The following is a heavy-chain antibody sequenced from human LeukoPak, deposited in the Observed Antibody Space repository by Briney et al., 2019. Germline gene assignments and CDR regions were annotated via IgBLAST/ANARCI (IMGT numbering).Heavy chain of an antibody. CDR2: ISGSGGGT. Sequence: PGGSLRLSCAASGFTFSSYAMSWVRQAPGKGLEWVSAISGSGGGTYYADSVKGRFTISRDNSKNTLYLQMNSLRAEDTAVYYCAKVFRNYGDYFDYWGQGTLVTVSS. V-gene: IGHV3-23*01. J-gene: IGHJ4*02. D-gene: IGHD4-17*01. CDR1: GFTFSSYA. CDR3: AKVFRNYGDYFDY.